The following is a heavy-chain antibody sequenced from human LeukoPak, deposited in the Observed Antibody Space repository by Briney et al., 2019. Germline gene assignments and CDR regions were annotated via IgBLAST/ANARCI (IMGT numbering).Heavy chain of an antibody. CDR1: GGSISSGDYY. CDR2: IYYSGST. Sequence: SETLSLTCTVSGGSISSGDYYWSWIRQPPGKGLEWIGYIYYSGSTNYNPSLKSRVTISVDTSKNQFSLKLSSVTAADTAVYYCARYGYNYAFDIWSQGTMVTVSS. D-gene: IGHD5-24*01. V-gene: IGHV4-61*08. J-gene: IGHJ3*02. CDR3: ARYGYNYAFDI.